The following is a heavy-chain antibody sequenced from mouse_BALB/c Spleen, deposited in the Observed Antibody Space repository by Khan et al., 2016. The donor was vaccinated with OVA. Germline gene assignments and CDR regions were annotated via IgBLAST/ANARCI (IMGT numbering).Heavy chain of an antibody. J-gene: IGHJ2*01. V-gene: IGHV1-76*01. CDR1: GYIFTSYW. CDR2: IYPGTDNT. Sequence: QVQLQQSGAELVRPGTSVKLSCKTSGYIFTSYWIHWVKQRSGQGLEWIARIYPGTDNTYYSEKFKDKATLTADKSSSTAYLQLSSLKSEDSAVFFCAREEALYYVDYWGQGTTRTVSS. CDR3: AREEALYYVDY. D-gene: IGHD3-2*02.